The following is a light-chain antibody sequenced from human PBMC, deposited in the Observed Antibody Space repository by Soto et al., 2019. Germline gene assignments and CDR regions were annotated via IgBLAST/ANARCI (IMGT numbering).Light chain of an antibody. V-gene: IGLV1-44*01. CDR2: SNN. CDR1: SSNIGTNT. J-gene: IGLJ2*01. CDR3: AAWDDSLNGLV. Sequence: QSVLTQPPSASGTPGQRVTISCSGSSSNIGTNTVNWYQQLPGTAPKLLIWSNNQRPSGVPDRFSGSKSGTSASLAISGLQSEDEADYFCAAWDDSLNGLVFGGGTKLTGL.